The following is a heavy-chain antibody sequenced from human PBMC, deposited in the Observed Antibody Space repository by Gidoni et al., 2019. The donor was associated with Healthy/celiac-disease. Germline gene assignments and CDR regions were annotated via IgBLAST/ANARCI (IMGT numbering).Heavy chain of an antibody. J-gene: IGHJ6*02. CDR3: ASNGSGSYGYYYYGMDV. CDR2: IYYSGST. Sequence: QVQLQESGPGLVKPSETLSLTCTVSGGSVSRGSYYWSWILQPPGKGLEWIGYIYYSGSTNYNPSLKSRVTISVDTSKNQFSLKLSSVTAADTAVYYCASNGSGSYGYYYYGMDVWGQGTTVTVSS. CDR1: GGSVSRGSYY. V-gene: IGHV4-61*01. D-gene: IGHD3-10*01.